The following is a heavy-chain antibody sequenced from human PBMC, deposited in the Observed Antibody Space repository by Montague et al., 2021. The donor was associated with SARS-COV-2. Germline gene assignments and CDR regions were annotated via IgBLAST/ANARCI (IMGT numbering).Heavy chain of an antibody. CDR3: ASSLPVDPFQFDY. D-gene: IGHD2-15*01. CDR1: GGSISSGGYY. V-gene: IGHV4-31*03. CDR2: LYYNGMT. Sequence: TLSLTCSVSGGSISSGGYYWTWIRQRPGGDLEWLGYLYYNGMTHYSPSLKSRTSLSLYTTKNHFALKLTSATATDSALYFCASSLPVDPFQFDYWGQGALVTVSS. J-gene: IGHJ4*02.